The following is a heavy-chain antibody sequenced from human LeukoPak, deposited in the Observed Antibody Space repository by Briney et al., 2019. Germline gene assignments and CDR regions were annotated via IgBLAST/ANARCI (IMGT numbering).Heavy chain of an antibody. Sequence: PGGSLRLSCAASGFSFRTYDMPWVRQGTGKGLEWVSGIGVRGDTHYPGSVKGRFTISRENAENSLYLQMNSLRVGDTAVYYCARAARFLESTGAHAFDLWGQGTMVTVSS. CDR1: GFSFRTYD. CDR2: IGVRGDT. V-gene: IGHV3-13*01. CDR3: ARAARFLESTGAHAFDL. D-gene: IGHD2-8*02. J-gene: IGHJ3*01.